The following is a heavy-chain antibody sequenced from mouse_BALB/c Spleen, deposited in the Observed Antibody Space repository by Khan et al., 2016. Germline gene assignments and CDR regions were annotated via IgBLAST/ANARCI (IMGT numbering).Heavy chain of an antibody. CDR2: ISLKSNHYAT. V-gene: IGHV6-6*02. J-gene: IGHJ3*01. CDR3: TTGFAY. CDR1: GFTFSNYW. Sequence: EGKREEPGGGLVQPGGSMKLSCVASGFTFSNYWMNWVRQSPEKGLEWVAEISLKSNHYATLYAESVKGRFSISRDDSQSSVYLQLNDIRAEDTVMYYCTTGFAYWDQGTLVTVSA.